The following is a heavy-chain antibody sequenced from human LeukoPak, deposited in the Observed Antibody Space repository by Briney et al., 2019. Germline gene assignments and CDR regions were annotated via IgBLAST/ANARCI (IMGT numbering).Heavy chain of an antibody. D-gene: IGHD3-22*01. CDR1: GFTFSSYS. V-gene: IGHV3-21*01. CDR3: ARDTAYYDSSGYGY. Sequence: PGGSLRLSCAASGFTFSSYSMNWVRQAPGMGLEWVSSISSSSSHIYYADSVKGRFTISRDNAKNSLCLQMNSLRAEDTAVYYCARDTAYYDSSGYGYWGQGTLVTVSS. CDR2: ISSSSSHI. J-gene: IGHJ4*02.